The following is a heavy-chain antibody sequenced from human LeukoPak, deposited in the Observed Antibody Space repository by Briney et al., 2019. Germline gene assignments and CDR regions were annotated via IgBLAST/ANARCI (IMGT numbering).Heavy chain of an antibody. Sequence: GGSLRLSCAASGFTFSGYEMKWVRQAPGKGLEWVSYISSSGSIIYYADSVKGRFTISRDNTKNSLYLRMNSLTAEDTAVYYCARDGAVAGIENDYWGQGTLVTVSS. CDR2: ISSSGSII. CDR3: ARDGAVAGIENDY. D-gene: IGHD6-19*01. CDR1: GFTFSGYE. V-gene: IGHV3-48*03. J-gene: IGHJ4*02.